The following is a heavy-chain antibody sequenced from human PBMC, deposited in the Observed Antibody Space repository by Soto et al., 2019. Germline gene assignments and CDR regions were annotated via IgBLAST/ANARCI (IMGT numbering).Heavy chain of an antibody. V-gene: IGHV4-34*01. CDR1: GGSFSGYY. CDR3: ARGRITMVRGVIISRNYYYYGMDV. D-gene: IGHD3-10*01. Sequence: SETLSLTCAVYGGSFSGYYWSWIRQPPGKGLEWIGEINHSGSTNYNPSLKSRVTISVDTSKNQFSLKLSSVTAADTAVYYCARGRITMVRGVIISRNYYYYGMDVWDQGTTVTVSS. J-gene: IGHJ6*02. CDR2: INHSGST.